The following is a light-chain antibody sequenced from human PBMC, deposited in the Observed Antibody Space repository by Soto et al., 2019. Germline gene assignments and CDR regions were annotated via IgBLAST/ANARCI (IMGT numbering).Light chain of an antibody. J-gene: IGKJ1*01. V-gene: IGKV1-5*03. Sequence: DIQMTQSPSTLSASVGDRVTITCRASQSISSWLAWDQQKPGKAPKLLIYKASSLGSGAPSRFSGSGSGTEFTLTISSLQPDDFATYYCQQYNSYPWTFGQGTKVEIK. CDR1: QSISSW. CDR3: QQYNSYPWT. CDR2: KAS.